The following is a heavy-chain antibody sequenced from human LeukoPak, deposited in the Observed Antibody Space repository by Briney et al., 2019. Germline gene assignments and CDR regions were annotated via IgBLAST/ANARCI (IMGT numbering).Heavy chain of an antibody. CDR2: INHSGST. D-gene: IGHD3-10*01. Sequence: SETLSLTCAVYGGSFSGYYWSWIRQPPGKGLEWIGEINHSGSTNYNPSLKSRVTISVDTSKNQFSLKLSSVTAADTAVYYCARRARDYYGSGSYYNAYFDYWGQGTLVTVSS. CDR1: GGSFSGYY. V-gene: IGHV4-34*01. J-gene: IGHJ4*02. CDR3: ARRARDYYGSGSYYNAYFDY.